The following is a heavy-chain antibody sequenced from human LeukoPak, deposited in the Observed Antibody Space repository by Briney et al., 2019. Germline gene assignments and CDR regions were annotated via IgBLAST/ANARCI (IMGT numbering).Heavy chain of an antibody. CDR3: ARDSGYSGYSDY. D-gene: IGHD5-12*01. CDR1: GFTFSDYY. CDR2: ISSSSSYT. Sequence: GGSLRLSCAASGFTFSDYYMSWIRQAPGKGLEWVSYISSSSSYTDYADSVKGRFTISSDNAKNSLNLQMNSLRAEDTAVYYCARDSGYSGYSDYWGQGTLVTVSS. J-gene: IGHJ4*02. V-gene: IGHV3-11*05.